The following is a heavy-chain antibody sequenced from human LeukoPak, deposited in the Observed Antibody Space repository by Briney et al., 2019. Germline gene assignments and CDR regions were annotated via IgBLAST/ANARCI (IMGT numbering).Heavy chain of an antibody. CDR3: ARDGDGYRGGIDY. CDR2: IYYSGSI. V-gene: IGHV4-39*02. CDR1: GGSISSSSYY. Sequence: SETLSLTCTVSGGSISSSSYYWGWIRQPPGKGLEWIGSIYYSGSIYYNPSLKSRVTISVDTSKNQFSLKLSSVTAGDTAVYYCARDGDGYRGGIDYWGQGTLVTVSS. D-gene: IGHD5-24*01. J-gene: IGHJ4*02.